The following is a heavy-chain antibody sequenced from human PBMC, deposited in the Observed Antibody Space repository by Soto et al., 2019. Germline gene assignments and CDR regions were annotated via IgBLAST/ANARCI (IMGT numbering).Heavy chain of an antibody. CDR1: GYTFTNVG. Sequence: QVRLMQSGSDVKRPGASVKVSCKASGYTFTNVGMNWVRQAPGQGLEWIGWTSTDTGETNYAQKFQGRVTITTDTSTSTAYMDMRNLISNDTPVYYCATGGDGFDVFDFWGQGTLVIVSS. J-gene: IGHJ4*02. D-gene: IGHD3-10*01. CDR2: TSTDTGET. V-gene: IGHV1-18*01. CDR3: ATGGDGFDVFDF.